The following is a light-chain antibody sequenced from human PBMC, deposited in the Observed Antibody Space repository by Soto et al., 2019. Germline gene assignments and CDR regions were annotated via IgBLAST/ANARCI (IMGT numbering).Light chain of an antibody. CDR2: KAS. J-gene: IGKJ1*01. V-gene: IGKV1-5*03. CDR3: QEYRNDYGT. CDR1: QSIDTW. Sequence: QMTQSPATLAASVGDRVSITCRASQSIDTWLAWYQQKPGKAPNLLIYKASRLESGVSSRFSGSGSGTEFTLTISRLQPEDFGTYYCQEYRNDYGTFGQGTKVDIK.